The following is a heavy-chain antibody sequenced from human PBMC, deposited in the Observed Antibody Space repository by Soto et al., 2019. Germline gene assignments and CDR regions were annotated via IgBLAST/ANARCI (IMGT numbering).Heavy chain of an antibody. D-gene: IGHD4-17*01. Sequence: QVQLVQSGAEVKKSGSSVKVSCKASGATFNRNTISWVRQAPGQGLEWMGGIIPMFRSANYAHKFQGRVTITADESTNTAYMEMSSLRSDDTAVYYCAREGGHNYGLGRGHPFDPWGQGTLVTVTS. J-gene: IGHJ5*02. V-gene: IGHV1-69*01. CDR2: IIPMFRSA. CDR3: AREGGHNYGLGRGHPFDP. CDR1: GATFNRNT.